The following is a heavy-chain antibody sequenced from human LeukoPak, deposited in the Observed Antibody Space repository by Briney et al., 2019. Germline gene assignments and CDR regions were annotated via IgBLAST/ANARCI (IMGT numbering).Heavy chain of an antibody. D-gene: IGHD3-22*01. CDR1: GYTFDGYY. Sequence: GASVKVSCKTSGYTFDGYYIHWQRQAPGQGLEWLGWINPDSGVTDSTENFQGRVTMTSDMSITTVYMELTRLRSDDTAVHYCATGGHLTSNHYYVPPDFWGQGTLVSVSS. CDR2: INPDSGVT. J-gene: IGHJ4*02. V-gene: IGHV1-2*02. CDR3: ATGGHLTSNHYYVPPDF.